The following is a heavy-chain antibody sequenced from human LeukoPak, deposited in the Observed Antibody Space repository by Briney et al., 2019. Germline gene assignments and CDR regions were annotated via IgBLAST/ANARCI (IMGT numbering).Heavy chain of an antibody. V-gene: IGHV3-23*01. CDR3: AKDNGLTVDFDY. Sequence: GGSLRLSCATSGFTFNNYALSWVRQPPGKGLEWVSAISGSGGDTWYADSVKGRSTISRDNSKSAIYLQMSSLRAEDTAVYYCAKDNGLTVDFDYWGQGTLVTVSS. D-gene: IGHD4-23*01. CDR1: GFTFNNYA. CDR2: ISGSGGDT. J-gene: IGHJ4*02.